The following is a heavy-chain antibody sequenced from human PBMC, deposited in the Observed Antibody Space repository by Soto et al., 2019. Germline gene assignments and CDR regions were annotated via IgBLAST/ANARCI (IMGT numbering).Heavy chain of an antibody. CDR3: AKCMWSTSCRNFDY. J-gene: IGHJ4*02. CDR1: GFTFSSYA. Sequence: EVQTLESGGGLVQPGGSLRLSCAASGFTFSSYAVSWVRQAPGKGLERVATISGSGGSTNYADSVKRRCTISRDNSNNTLDLQMNSMRAEDTAVHDCAKCMWSTSCRNFDYWGQGSMVPVSS. V-gene: IGHV3-23*01. CDR2: ISGSGGST. D-gene: IGHD2-2*01.